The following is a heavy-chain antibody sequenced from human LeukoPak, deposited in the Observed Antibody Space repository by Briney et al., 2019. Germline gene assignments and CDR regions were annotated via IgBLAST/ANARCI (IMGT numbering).Heavy chain of an antibody. D-gene: IGHD3-16*01. J-gene: IGHJ6*02. V-gene: IGHV4-59*01. CDR2: IYYSGST. Sequence: SGTLSLTCTVSGGSISSYYWSWIRQPPGKGLEWIGYIYYSGSTNYNPSLKSRVTISVDTSKNQFSLKLSSVTAADTAVYYCARTDTSGGYYYYGMDVWGQGTTVTVSS. CDR3: ARTDTSGGYYYYGMDV. CDR1: GGSISSYY.